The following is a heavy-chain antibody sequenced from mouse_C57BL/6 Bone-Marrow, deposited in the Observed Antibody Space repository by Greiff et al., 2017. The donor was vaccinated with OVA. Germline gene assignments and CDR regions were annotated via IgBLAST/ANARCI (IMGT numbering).Heavy chain of an antibody. CDR3: ARMDPFAY. CDR2: IYPRSGNT. Sequence: VQLQQSGAELARPGASVKLSCKASGYTFTSYGISWVKQRPGQGLEWIGEIYPRSGNTYYNEKFKGKATLTADKSSSTAYMELRSLTSEDSAVYFCARMDPFAYWGQGTLVTVSA. V-gene: IGHV1-81*01. J-gene: IGHJ3*01. CDR1: GYTFTSYG.